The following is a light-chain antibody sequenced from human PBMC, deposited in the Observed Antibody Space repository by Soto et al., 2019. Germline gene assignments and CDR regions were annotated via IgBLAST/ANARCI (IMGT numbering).Light chain of an antibody. J-gene: IGLJ1*01. V-gene: IGLV2-14*01. Sequence: QSVLTQPASVSGSPGQSITISCTGTSSDVGGYNYVSWYQQHPGKAPKVMIYEVTNRPSGVSHRFSGSKSGNTASLTISGLQAEDEADYYCSSYTSSSTLYVFGTGIKLTVL. CDR3: SSYTSSSTLYV. CDR1: SSDVGGYNY. CDR2: EVT.